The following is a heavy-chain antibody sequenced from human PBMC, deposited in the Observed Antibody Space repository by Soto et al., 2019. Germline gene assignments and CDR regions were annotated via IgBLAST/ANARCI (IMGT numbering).Heavy chain of an antibody. Sequence: GGSLRLSCAASGFTFPTYTLFWVRQAPGTGLEWVAAISYDGRNSYYAGSVKGRFTISRDNSKNIVSLQMTSLRPEDTAVYYCARGWNQRLSPLDPWAQGTLVTVSS. CDR1: GFTFPTYT. J-gene: IGHJ5*02. CDR2: ISYDGRNS. CDR3: ARGWNQRLSPLDP. D-gene: IGHD6-25*01. V-gene: IGHV3-30*14.